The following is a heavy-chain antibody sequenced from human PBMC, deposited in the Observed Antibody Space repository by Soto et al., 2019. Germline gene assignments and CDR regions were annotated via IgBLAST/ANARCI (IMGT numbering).Heavy chain of an antibody. D-gene: IGHD3-9*01. V-gene: IGHV4-31*03. Sequence: SETLSLTCTVSGGSISSGGYYWSWIRQHPGKGLEWIGYIYYSGSTYYNPSLKSRVTISVDTSKNQFSLKLSSVTAADTAVYYCARGYPGDILTGPSLDYWGQGTLVTVSS. CDR3: ARGYPGDILTGPSLDY. J-gene: IGHJ4*02. CDR1: GGSISSGGYY. CDR2: IYYSGST.